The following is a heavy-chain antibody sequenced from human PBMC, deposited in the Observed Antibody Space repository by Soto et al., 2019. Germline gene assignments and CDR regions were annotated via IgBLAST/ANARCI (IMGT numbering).Heavy chain of an antibody. D-gene: IGHD6-13*01. CDR2: ISYDGSNK. V-gene: IGHV3-30*18. J-gene: IGHJ5*02. CDR3: AKDLKIAAAGTDWFDP. CDR1: GFTFSSYG. Sequence: GGSLRLSCAASGFTFSSYGMHRVRKAPGKGLEWVAVISYDGSNKYYADSVKGRFTISRDNSKNTLYLQMNSLRAEDTAVYYCAKDLKIAAAGTDWFDPWGQGTLVTVS.